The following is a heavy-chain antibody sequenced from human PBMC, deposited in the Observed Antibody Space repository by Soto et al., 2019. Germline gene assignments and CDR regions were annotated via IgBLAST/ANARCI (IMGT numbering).Heavy chain of an antibody. Sequence: GSGPTLVNPTQTLTLTCTFSGFSLSTSGVGVGWIRQPPGKALEWLALIYWNDDKRYSPSLKSRLTITKDTSKNQVVLTMTNMDPVDTATYYCARLLPVATILLGPQYYFDYWGQGTLVTVSS. CDR2: IYWNDDK. CDR3: ARLLPVATILLGPQYYFDY. V-gene: IGHV2-5*01. D-gene: IGHD5-12*01. J-gene: IGHJ4*02. CDR1: GFSLSTSGVG.